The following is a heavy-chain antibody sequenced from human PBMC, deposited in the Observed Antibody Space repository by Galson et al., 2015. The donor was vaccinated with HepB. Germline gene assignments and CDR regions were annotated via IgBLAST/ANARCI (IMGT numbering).Heavy chain of an antibody. CDR2: TYFRSKWHN. J-gene: IGHJ6*02. CDR3: AYGSDV. Sequence: CAISWDSVASNSAILNWIRQSPSSGPEWLGRTYFRSKWHNDYGISVKSRVSINADTSQNQFSLHLTSVTPEDTAVYYCAYGSDVWGQGTTVIVSS. V-gene: IGHV6-1*01. CDR1: WDSVASNSAI.